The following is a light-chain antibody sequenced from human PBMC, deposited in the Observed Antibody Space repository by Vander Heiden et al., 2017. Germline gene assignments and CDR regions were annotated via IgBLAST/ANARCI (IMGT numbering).Light chain of an antibody. V-gene: IGLV1-40*01. CDR3: QPYDSSLSGYVV. Sequence: QSVRTQPPSVTGAPGQRVTISCTGSSSNIGAGYDVHWYQQLPGTAPKLLIYGNSNRPSGVPDRFSGSKSGTSASLAITGLQAEDEADYYCQPYDSSLSGYVVFGGGTKLTVL. CDR1: SSNIGAGYD. J-gene: IGLJ2*01. CDR2: GNS.